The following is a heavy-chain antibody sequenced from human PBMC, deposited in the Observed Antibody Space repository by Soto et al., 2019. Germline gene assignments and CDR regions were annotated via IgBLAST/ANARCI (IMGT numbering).Heavy chain of an antibody. CDR3: AKDRYYYDISGPFDY. V-gene: IGHV3-23*01. CDR1: GFTFSSYA. J-gene: IGHJ4*02. D-gene: IGHD3-22*01. CDR2: ISGSGGST. Sequence: EVQLLESGGGLVQPGGSLRLSCAASGFTFSSYAMSWVRQAPGKGLEWVSAISGSGGSTYYADSVKGRFTISRDNAKNTLYLKMNSLRADDTAVYYCAKDRYYYDISGPFDYWGQGTLVTVSS.